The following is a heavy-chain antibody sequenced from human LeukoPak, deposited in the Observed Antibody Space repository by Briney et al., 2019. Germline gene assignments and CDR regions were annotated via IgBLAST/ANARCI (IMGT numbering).Heavy chain of an antibody. D-gene: IGHD4-17*01. V-gene: IGHV3-21*04. Sequence: GGSLRLSCAASGFTFSNYGMHWVRQAPGQRLEWVSSITSSSTYVFYADSVKGRFTISRDNAQNSLYLQMNNLRAEDTAFYYCAKVGGSGDFPFFVLDYWGQGTLVPVSS. CDR1: GFTFSNYG. CDR2: ITSSSTYV. CDR3: AKVGGSGDFPFFVLDY. J-gene: IGHJ4*02.